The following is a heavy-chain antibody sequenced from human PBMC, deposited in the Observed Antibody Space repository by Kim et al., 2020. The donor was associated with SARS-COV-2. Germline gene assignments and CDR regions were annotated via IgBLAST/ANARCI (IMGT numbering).Heavy chain of an antibody. CDR3: ARASDTAMVSEGAFDI. Sequence: SLKSRVTISVDTSKNQFSLKLSSVTAADTAVYYCARASDTAMVSEGAFDIWGQGTMVTVSS. V-gene: IGHV4-59*01. J-gene: IGHJ3*02. D-gene: IGHD5-18*01.